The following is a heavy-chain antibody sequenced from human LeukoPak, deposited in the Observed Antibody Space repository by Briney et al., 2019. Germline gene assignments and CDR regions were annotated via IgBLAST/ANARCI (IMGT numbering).Heavy chain of an antibody. CDR3: ARDPYSSSWSYGMDV. D-gene: IGHD6-13*01. CDR2: IKQDGSET. CDR1: GFTFSNYW. J-gene: IGHJ6*02. Sequence: GGSLKLSCTATGFTFSNYWMSWVRQTPEKGLEWVANIKQDGSETVYVDSVKGRFTISRDNAQSSLYLQMNSLRAEDTAVYYCARDPYSSSWSYGMDVWGQGTAVTVSS. V-gene: IGHV3-7*05.